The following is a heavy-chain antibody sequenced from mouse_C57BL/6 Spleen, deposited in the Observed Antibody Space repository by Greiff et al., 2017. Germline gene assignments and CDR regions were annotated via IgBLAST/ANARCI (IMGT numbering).Heavy chain of an antibody. CDR3: ASNYFGY. V-gene: IGHV1-54*01. J-gene: IGHJ2*01. CDR1: GYAFTNYL. CDR2: INPGSGGT. Sequence: QVQLQQSGAELVRPGTSVKVSCKASGYAFTNYLIEWVKQRPGQGLEWIGVINPGSGGTNYNEKFKGKATLTADKSSSTAYMQLSNLTSEDSSVSICASNYFGYWGQGTTLTVSS.